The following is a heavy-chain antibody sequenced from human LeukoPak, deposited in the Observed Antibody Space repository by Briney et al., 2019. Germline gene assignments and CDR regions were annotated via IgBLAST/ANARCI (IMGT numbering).Heavy chain of an antibody. CDR1: AYTFTDYY. Sequence: ASVKVSCKASAYTFTDYYMHWVRQAPGQGLEWMGWINPNSGGTNYAQKFQGRVTMTRDTSISTAYMELSRLRSDDTAVYYCARSSSSWYNDYWGQGTLVTVSS. D-gene: IGHD6-13*01. J-gene: IGHJ4*02. V-gene: IGHV1-2*02. CDR3: ARSSSSWYNDY. CDR2: INPNSGGT.